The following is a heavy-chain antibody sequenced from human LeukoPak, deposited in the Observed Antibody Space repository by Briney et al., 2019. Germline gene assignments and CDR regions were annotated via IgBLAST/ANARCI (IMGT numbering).Heavy chain of an antibody. CDR3: AIGAGIAAPPGLDS. Sequence: SETLSLTCPASGGSINSYYWRWIRQPPGKGLEWIGYIYYSGSTNYNPSLKSRVTISVDTSKNQFSLKLSSVTAADTAVYYCAIGAGIAAPPGLDSWGRGTLVTVSS. V-gene: IGHV4-59*01. CDR1: GGSINSYY. CDR2: IYYSGST. D-gene: IGHD6-6*01. J-gene: IGHJ4*02.